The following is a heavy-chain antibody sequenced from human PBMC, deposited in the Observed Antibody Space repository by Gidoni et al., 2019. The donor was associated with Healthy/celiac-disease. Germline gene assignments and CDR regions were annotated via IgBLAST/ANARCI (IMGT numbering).Heavy chain of an antibody. CDR1: GFTFSSYG. J-gene: IGHJ4*02. V-gene: IGHV3-30*02. Sequence: QVQLVESGGGVVQPGESLRLSCAASGFTFSSYGMHWVRQAPGKGLEWVAFIRDDGSNKYYADSVKGRFTISMDNSKNTLYLQMNSLRAEDTAVYYCAKDRLPGGYSYGNFDYWGQGTLVTVSS. CDR3: AKDRLPGGYSYGNFDY. CDR2: IRDDGSNK. D-gene: IGHD5-18*01.